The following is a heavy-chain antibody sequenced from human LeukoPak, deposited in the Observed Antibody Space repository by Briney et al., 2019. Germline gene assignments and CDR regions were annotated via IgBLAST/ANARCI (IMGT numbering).Heavy chain of an antibody. CDR1: GDSFRSSTYY. D-gene: IGHD1-26*01. V-gene: IGHV4-39*01. CDR3: ARHNVGASRIVAAFDI. CDR2: LYYSGST. J-gene: IGHJ3*02. Sequence: PSETLSLTCTVSGDSFRSSTYYWGWIRQPPGRGLEWIGSLYYSGSTYNNPSLKSRVTISVDTSKNQFSLKLSSVTAADTAVYYCARHNVGASRIVAAFDIWGQGTMVTVSS.